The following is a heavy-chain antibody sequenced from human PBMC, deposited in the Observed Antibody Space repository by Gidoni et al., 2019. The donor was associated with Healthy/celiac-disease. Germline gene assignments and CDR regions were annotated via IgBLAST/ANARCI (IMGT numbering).Heavy chain of an antibody. CDR3: ARGGAYFDY. CDR2: IKQDGSEK. J-gene: IGHJ4*02. Sequence: VQLVESGGGLVQPGGSLSLSCAASGFTFSSYWMSWVRQAPGKGLEWVANIKQDGSEKDYVDSVKGRFTISRDNAKNSMYLQMNSLRAEDTAVYYCARGGAYFDYWGQGTLVTVSS. CDR1: GFTFSSYW. V-gene: IGHV3-7*01.